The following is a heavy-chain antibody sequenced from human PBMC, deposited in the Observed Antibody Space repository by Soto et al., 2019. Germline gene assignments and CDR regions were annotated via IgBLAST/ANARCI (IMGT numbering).Heavy chain of an antibody. CDR3: AKEWSYSSGWSHVDY. J-gene: IGHJ4*02. D-gene: IGHD6-19*01. CDR1: GCTFSSYA. Sequence: PGGSLRLSCAASGCTFSSYAMSWVRQAPGKGLEWVSAISGSGGSTYYADSVKGRFTISRDNSKNTLYLQMNSLRAEDTAVYYCAKEWSYSSGWSHVDYWGQGTLVTVSS. CDR2: ISGSGGST. V-gene: IGHV3-23*01.